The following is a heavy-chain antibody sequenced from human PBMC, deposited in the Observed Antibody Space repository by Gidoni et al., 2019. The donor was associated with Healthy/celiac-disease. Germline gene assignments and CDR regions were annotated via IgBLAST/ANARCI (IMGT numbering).Heavy chain of an antibody. CDR2: ISSNGGST. V-gene: IGHV3-64D*09. J-gene: IGHJ4*02. D-gene: IGHD1-7*01. Sequence: EVQLVESGGGLVQPGGSLRLSCSASGFTFSSYAMHWVRQAQGKGMEYVSAISSNGGSTYYADSVKGRFTISRDNSKNTLYLQMSSLRAEDTAVYYCVFTTHWNYPFDYWGQGTLVTVSS. CDR3: VFTTHWNYPFDY. CDR1: GFTFSSYA.